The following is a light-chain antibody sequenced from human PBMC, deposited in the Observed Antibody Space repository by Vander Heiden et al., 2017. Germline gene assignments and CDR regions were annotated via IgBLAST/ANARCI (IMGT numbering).Light chain of an antibody. CDR1: NIGSKS. J-gene: IGLJ3*02. CDR3: QVWDSSSDHSWV. CDR2: DAS. V-gene: IGLV3-21*02. Sequence: SYVLTQPPSVSVAPGPTARITCGGNNIGSKSVHWYQQKPGQAPLLVVYDASERPSGFPERFSGSNSGNTATLTISRVEAGDEDDYYCQVWDSSSDHSWVFGGGTKLTVL.